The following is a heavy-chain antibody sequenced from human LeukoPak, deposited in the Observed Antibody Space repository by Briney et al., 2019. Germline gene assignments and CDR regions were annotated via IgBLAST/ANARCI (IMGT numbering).Heavy chain of an antibody. CDR2: ISSSNNTI. CDR1: GFTFSSYS. Sequence: GGSLRLSCAAPGFTFSSYSMNWVRQAPGKGLEWGSYISSSNNTIYYADSVKGRFTISRENAKNSLYLQMNSLRAEDTAVYYCARDKGWNDYVGGSYRWTLDYWGQGTLVTVSS. D-gene: IGHD3-16*02. CDR3: ARDKGWNDYVGGSYRWTLDY. J-gene: IGHJ4*02. V-gene: IGHV3-48*01.